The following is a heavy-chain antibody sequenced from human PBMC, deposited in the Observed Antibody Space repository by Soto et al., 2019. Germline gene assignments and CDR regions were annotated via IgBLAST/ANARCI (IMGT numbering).Heavy chain of an antibody. J-gene: IGHJ6*02. V-gene: IGHV3-23*01. D-gene: IGHD2-15*01. Sequence: PGGSLRLSCAASGFTFSSYAMSWVRQAPGKGLEWVSAISGSGGSTHYADSVKGRFTISRDNSKNTLYLQMNSLRAEDTAVYYCAKSHCSGGSCYYGMDVWGQGTTVTVSS. CDR1: GFTFSSYA. CDR3: AKSHCSGGSCYYGMDV. CDR2: ISGSGGST.